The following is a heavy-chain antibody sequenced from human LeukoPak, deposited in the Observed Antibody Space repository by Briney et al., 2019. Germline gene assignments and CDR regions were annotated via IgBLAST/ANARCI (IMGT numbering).Heavy chain of an antibody. J-gene: IGHJ4*02. CDR3: ARHPDGFAF. Sequence: SETLSLTCAVSGGSISSGGYYWSWIRQPAGKRLEWIGHIYRSGSTNYNPSLKSRVTISVDTSKNQFSLKLSSVTAADTAVYYCARHPDGFAFWGQGTLVTVSS. D-gene: IGHD1-14*01. V-gene: IGHV4-61*09. CDR1: GGSISSGGYY. CDR2: IYRSGST.